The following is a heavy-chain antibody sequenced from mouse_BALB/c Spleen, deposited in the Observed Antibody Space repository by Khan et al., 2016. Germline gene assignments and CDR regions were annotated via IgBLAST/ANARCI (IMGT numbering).Heavy chain of an antibody. Sequence: EVALVESGGDLVKPGGSLKLSCAASGFTFSSYGMSWVRQTPDKRLEWVATISSGGSYTYYPDSVKGRFTISRDNAKNTLYLQMSSLKSEDTAMYYCARHYGYDSWFAYWGQGTLVTVSA. CDR3: ARHYGYDSWFAY. CDR2: ISSGGSYT. J-gene: IGHJ3*01. D-gene: IGHD2-2*01. V-gene: IGHV5-6*01. CDR1: GFTFSSYG.